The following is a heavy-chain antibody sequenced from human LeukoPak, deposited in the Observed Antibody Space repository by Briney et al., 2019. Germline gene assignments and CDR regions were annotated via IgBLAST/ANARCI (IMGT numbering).Heavy chain of an antibody. CDR2: ISWNSGSI. Sequence: PGRSLRLSCAASGFTFDDYAMHWVRQAPGKGLEWVSGISWNSGSIGYADSVKGRFTISRDNAKNSLYLQMNSLRAEDMALYYCAKSRLYYDSSGPFDYWGQGTLVTVSS. CDR1: GFTFDDYA. CDR3: AKSRLYYDSSGPFDY. V-gene: IGHV3-9*03. D-gene: IGHD3-22*01. J-gene: IGHJ4*02.